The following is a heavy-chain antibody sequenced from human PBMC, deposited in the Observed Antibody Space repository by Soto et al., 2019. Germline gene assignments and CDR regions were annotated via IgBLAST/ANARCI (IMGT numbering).Heavy chain of an antibody. CDR3: AKETSTYSGYDLLPFDY. D-gene: IGHD5-12*01. CDR1: GFTFSSYA. J-gene: IGHJ4*02. Sequence: PGGSLRLSCAASGFTFSSYAMIWVRQAPGKGLEWVSAISGSGGSTYYADSVKGRFTISRDNSKNTLYLQMNSLRAEDTAVYYCAKETSTYSGYDLLPFDYWGQGTLVTVSS. CDR2: ISGSGGST. V-gene: IGHV3-23*01.